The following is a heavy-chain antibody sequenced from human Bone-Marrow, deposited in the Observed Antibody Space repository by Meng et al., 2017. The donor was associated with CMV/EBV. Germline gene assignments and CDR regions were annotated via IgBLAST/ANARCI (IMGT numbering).Heavy chain of an antibody. CDR2: IKQDGSEK. J-gene: IGHJ4*02. CDR1: GFTFSSYW. V-gene: IGHV3-7*01. Sequence: GESLKISCAASGFTFSSYWMSWVRQAPGKGLEWVANIKQDGSEKYYVDSVKGRFTISRDNAKNSLYLQMNSLRAEDTTVYYCARDGAARYWGQGTLVTVSS. CDR3: ARDGAARY. D-gene: IGHD6-6*01.